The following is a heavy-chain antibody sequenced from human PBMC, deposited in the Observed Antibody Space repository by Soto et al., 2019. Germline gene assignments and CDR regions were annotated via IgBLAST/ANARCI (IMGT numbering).Heavy chain of an antibody. Sequence: QLQLQESGSGLVKPSQTLSLTCAVSGGSISSGGYSWSWIRQPPGKGLEWIGYIYHSGSTYYNPSLKSRVTISVYRSKNQFSLKLSSVTAADTAVYYCARGKGYYDSSGYINYYFDYWGQGTLVTVSS. D-gene: IGHD3-22*01. CDR3: ARGKGYYDSSGYINYYFDY. J-gene: IGHJ4*02. CDR1: GGSISSGGYS. V-gene: IGHV4-30-2*01. CDR2: IYHSGST.